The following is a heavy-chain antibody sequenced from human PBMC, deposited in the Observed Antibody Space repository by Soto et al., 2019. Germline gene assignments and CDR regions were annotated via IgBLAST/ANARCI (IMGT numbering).Heavy chain of an antibody. CDR2: ISSSSSDI. CDR1: VFTFSDYY. D-gene: IGHD2-15*01. CDR3: AREIRYCGGGSCYTVGAFDI. J-gene: IGHJ3*02. V-gene: IGHV3-21*01. Sequence: EVQLVESGGGLVKPGGSLRLSCAASVFTFSDYYINWVRQAPGKGLEWVSSISSSSSDIYYADSVKGRFTVSRDNAKNSLSLQMNSLRAEDTAVYYCAREIRYCGGGSCYTVGAFDIWGQGTMVTVSS.